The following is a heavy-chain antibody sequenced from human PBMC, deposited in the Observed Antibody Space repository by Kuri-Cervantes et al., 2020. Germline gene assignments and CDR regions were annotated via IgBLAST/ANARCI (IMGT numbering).Heavy chain of an antibody. J-gene: IGHJ6*02. CDR2: IYSGGSI. Sequence: GESLKISCAASGFTFSSYWMSWVRQAPGKGLEWVSVIYSGGSIYYADSVKGRFTISRDNSKNTVYLQMNSLRAEDTAVYYCARSYCDSSGLSGMDVWGQGTTVTVSS. CDR1: GFTFSSYW. V-gene: IGHV3-53*01. CDR3: ARSYCDSSGLSGMDV. D-gene: IGHD3-22*01.